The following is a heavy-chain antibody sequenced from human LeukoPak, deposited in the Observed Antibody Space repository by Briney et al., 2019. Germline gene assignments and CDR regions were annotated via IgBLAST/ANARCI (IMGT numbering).Heavy chain of an antibody. CDR2: ISSSTSYI. V-gene: IGHV3-21*01. Sequence: GGSLRLSCAASGFTFSSYSMNWIRQAPGKGLEWVSSISSSTSYIYYADSVKGRFTISKDNAKNTLYLQMNSLRAEDTAVYYCARAGGSTVSHSDYWGQGTLVTVSS. CDR3: ARAGGSTVSHSDY. CDR1: GFTFSSYS. D-gene: IGHD4-17*01. J-gene: IGHJ4*02.